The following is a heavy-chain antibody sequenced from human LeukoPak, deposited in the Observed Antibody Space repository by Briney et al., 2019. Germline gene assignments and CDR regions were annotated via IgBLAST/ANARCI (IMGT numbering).Heavy chain of an antibody. V-gene: IGHV4-4*07. Sequence: PSETLSLTCTVSGGSISSYYWSWIRQPAGKGLEWIGRIYTSGSTNYNPSLKSRVTMSVDTSKNQFSLKLSSVTAADTAVYYCARDMRYCSGGSCYPETDYYYYGMDVLGQGTTVTVSS. CDR2: IYTSGST. D-gene: IGHD2-15*01. CDR3: ARDMRYCSGGSCYPETDYYYYGMDV. J-gene: IGHJ6*02. CDR1: GGSISSYY.